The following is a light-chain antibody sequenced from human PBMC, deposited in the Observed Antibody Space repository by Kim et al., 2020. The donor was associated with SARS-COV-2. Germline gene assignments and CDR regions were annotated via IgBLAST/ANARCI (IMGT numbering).Light chain of an antibody. Sequence: GVPASITCGGDYIGSKSVRWYQQKPGQAPVLVISFDSDRPSGIPERFSGSNSGNTATLTITRVEAGDEADYYCQVWDSNSDDAGVEFGGGTQLTVL. V-gene: IGLV3-21*04. CDR2: FDS. J-gene: IGLJ2*01. CDR1: YIGSKS. CDR3: QVWDSNSDDAGVE.